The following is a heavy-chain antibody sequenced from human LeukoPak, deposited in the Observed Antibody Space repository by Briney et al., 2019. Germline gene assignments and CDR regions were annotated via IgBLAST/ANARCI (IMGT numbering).Heavy chain of an antibody. D-gene: IGHD3-9*01. J-gene: IGHJ4*02. CDR2: ISGSGGST. Sequence: GGSLGLSCAASGFTFSSYAMSWVRQAPGKGLEWVSAISGSGGSTYYADSVKGRFTISRDNSKNTLYLQMNSLRAEDTAVYYCAKATTYYDILTGYWYYFDYWGQGTLVTVSS. CDR3: AKATTYYDILTGYWYYFDY. V-gene: IGHV3-23*01. CDR1: GFTFSSYA.